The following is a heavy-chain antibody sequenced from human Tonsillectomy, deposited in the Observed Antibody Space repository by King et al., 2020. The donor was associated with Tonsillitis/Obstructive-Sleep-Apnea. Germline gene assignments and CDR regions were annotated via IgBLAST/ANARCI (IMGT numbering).Heavy chain of an antibody. CDR1: GFTFSSYA. CDR3: ASPDSSGYYYVSYYFDD. J-gene: IGHJ4*02. Sequence: VQLVESGGGVVQPGRSLRLSCAASGFTFSSYAMHWVRQAPGKGLEWVAVISYDGSNKYYADSVKGRFTISRDNSKNTLYLQMNSLRAEDTAVYYCASPDSSGYYYVSYYFDDWGQGTLVTVSS. CDR2: ISYDGSNK. V-gene: IGHV3-30*04. D-gene: IGHD3-22*01.